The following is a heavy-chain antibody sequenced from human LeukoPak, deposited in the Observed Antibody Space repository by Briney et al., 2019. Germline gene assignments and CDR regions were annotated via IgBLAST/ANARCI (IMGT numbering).Heavy chain of an antibody. CDR2: VNPNNGGT. J-gene: IGHJ5*02. CDR1: GYTFTGYN. Sequence: ASVKVSCKASGYTFTGYNMHWVRQAPGQGLEWMGWVNPNNGGTNYAQKFQGRVTMTSDTSIGTAYMELSSLTSDDTAVYYCARLGRQDTAMAWGQGTLVTVSS. D-gene: IGHD5-18*01. CDR3: ARLGRQDTAMA. V-gene: IGHV1-2*02.